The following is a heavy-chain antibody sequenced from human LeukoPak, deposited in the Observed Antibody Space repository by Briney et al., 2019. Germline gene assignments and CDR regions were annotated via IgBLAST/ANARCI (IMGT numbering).Heavy chain of an antibody. V-gene: IGHV1-2*02. D-gene: IGHD1-26*01. CDR1: GYTFTGYY. J-gene: IGHJ3*02. Sequence: GASVKVSCKTSGYTFTGYYIHWVRQAPGQGLQWLGWINPNSGGTNYAQNFQGRVTVTRDTSTATAYMELRWLTSDDTAVYYCARDLFTRKTLGKWDSRAFHIWGQGTMVTVSS. CDR2: INPNSGGT. CDR3: ARDLFTRKTLGKWDSRAFHI.